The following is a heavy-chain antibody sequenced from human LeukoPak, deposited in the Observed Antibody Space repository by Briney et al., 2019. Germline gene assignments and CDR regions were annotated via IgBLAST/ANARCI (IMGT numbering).Heavy chain of an antibody. J-gene: IGHJ3*02. D-gene: IGHD3-22*01. V-gene: IGHV4-39*01. CDR2: LYYGGST. CDR3: ARGYYYDSSGYHNPLDI. CDR1: GVSISSSGYY. Sequence: SETLSLTCTVSGVSISSSGYYWGWVRQPPGKGLEWIGTLYYGGSTYYKSSLKSRVTISGDTSKNQFSLKPSSVTAADTAVYYCARGYYYDSSGYHNPLDIWGQGTMVTVSS.